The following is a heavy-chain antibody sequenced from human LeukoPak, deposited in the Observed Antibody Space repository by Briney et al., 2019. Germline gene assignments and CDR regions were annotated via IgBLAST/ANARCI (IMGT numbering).Heavy chain of an antibody. V-gene: IGHV3-30-3*01. CDR1: GFTFSSYA. J-gene: IGHJ6*02. CDR2: ISYDGSNK. D-gene: IGHD5-12*01. CDR3: ARAHSGYRRAYGMDV. Sequence: GRSLRLSCAASGFTFSSYAMHWVRQAPGKGLEWVAVISYDGSNKCYADSVKGRFTISRDNSKNTLYLQMNTLRAEDTAVYYCARAHSGYRRAYGMDVWGQGTTVTVSS.